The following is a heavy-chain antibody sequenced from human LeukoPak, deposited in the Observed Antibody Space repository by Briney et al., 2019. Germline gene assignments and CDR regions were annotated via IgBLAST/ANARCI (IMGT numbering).Heavy chain of an antibody. Sequence: SQTLSLTCTVSGGSISSGGYSWSWIRQHPGKGLEWIGYIYYSGSTYYSPSLKSRVTISVDTSKNQFSLKLSSVTAADTAVYYCARGRYFYYDSSGFNFDYWGQGTLVTVSS. J-gene: IGHJ4*02. V-gene: IGHV4-31*03. CDR1: GGSISSGGYS. D-gene: IGHD3-22*01. CDR3: ARGRYFYYDSSGFNFDY. CDR2: IYYSGST.